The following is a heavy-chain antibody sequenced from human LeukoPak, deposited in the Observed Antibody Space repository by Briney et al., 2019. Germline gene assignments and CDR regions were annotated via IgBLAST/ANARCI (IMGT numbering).Heavy chain of an antibody. V-gene: IGHV1-2*02. CDR1: GYTFTGYY. CDR2: INPNSGGT. Sequence: GASVKVSCKASGYTFTGYYMHWVRQAPGQGLEWMGWINPNSGGTNYAQKFQGRVTMTRDTSLSTAYMELSRLRSDDTAVYYCSNTFEQLVYFDYWGQGTLVTVSS. J-gene: IGHJ4*02. D-gene: IGHD6-13*01. CDR3: SNTFEQLVYFDY.